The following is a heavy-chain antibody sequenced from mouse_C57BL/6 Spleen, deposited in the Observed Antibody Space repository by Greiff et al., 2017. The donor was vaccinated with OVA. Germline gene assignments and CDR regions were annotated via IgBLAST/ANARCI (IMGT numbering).Heavy chain of an antibody. CDR3: ASKGDGYSYWYFDV. CDR2: INPNNGGT. Sequence: EVQLQQSGPELVKPGASVKISCKASGYTFTDYYMNWVKQSHGKSLEWIGDINPNNGGTSYNQKFKGKATLTVDKSSSTAYMELRSLTSEDSAVHYCASKGDGYSYWYFDVWGTGTTVTVSS. D-gene: IGHD2-3*01. V-gene: IGHV1-26*01. J-gene: IGHJ1*03. CDR1: GYTFTDYY.